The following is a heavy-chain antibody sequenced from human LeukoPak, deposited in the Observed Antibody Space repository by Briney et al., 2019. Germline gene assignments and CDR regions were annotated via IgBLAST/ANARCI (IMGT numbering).Heavy chain of an antibody. J-gene: IGHJ4*02. CDR2: INHSGST. V-gene: IGHV4-34*01. Sequence: PSETLSLTCAVYGGSFSGYYWSWIRQPPGKGLEWIGEINHSGSTNYNPSLKSRVTISVDTSKNQFSLKLSSVTAADTAVYYCARAHDILTGHIDYWGQGTLVTVSS. D-gene: IGHD3-9*01. CDR1: GGSFSGYY. CDR3: ARAHDILTGHIDY.